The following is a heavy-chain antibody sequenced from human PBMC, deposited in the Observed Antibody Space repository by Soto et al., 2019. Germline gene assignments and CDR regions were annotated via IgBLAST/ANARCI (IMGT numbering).Heavy chain of an antibody. CDR3: AHFSMTIVVVITGFDY. Sequence: QITLKESGPTLVKPTQTLTLTCTFSGFSLSTSGVVVGWLRQPPGKALEWLALIYWDDDKRYSPSLKSRLTITKDTSKNQVVLTMTNMDPVDTATYYCAHFSMTIVVVITGFDYWGQGTLVTVSS. J-gene: IGHJ4*02. CDR2: IYWDDDK. D-gene: IGHD3-22*01. V-gene: IGHV2-5*02. CDR1: GFSLSTSGVV.